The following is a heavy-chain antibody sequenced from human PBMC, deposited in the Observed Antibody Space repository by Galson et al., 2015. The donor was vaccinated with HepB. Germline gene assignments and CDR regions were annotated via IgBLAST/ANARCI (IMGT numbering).Heavy chain of an antibody. CDR3: ARDSRRTAHSKYSSGWYLDY. V-gene: IGHV1-46*01. Sequence: SVKVSCKASGYTFTSYYMHWVRQAPGQGLEWMGIINPSGGSTSYAQKFQGRVTMTRDTSTSTVYMELSSLRSEDTAVYYCARDSRRTAHSKYSSGWYLDYWGQGTLVTVSS. CDR2: INPSGGST. CDR1: GYTFTSYY. D-gene: IGHD6-19*01. J-gene: IGHJ4*02.